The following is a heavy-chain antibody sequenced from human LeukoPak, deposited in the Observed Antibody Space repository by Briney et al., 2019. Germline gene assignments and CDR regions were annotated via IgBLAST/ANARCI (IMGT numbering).Heavy chain of an antibody. CDR1: GFTFSSYG. Sequence: PGGSLRLSCAASGFTFSSYGMHWVRQAPGKGLEWVAVISYDGSNKYYADSVKGRFTISRDNSKNTLYLQMNSLRAEDTAVYYCAKCILELDTAWDAFDIWGQGTMVTVSS. CDR3: AKCILELDTAWDAFDI. CDR2: ISYDGSNK. V-gene: IGHV3-30*18. J-gene: IGHJ3*02. D-gene: IGHD5-18*01.